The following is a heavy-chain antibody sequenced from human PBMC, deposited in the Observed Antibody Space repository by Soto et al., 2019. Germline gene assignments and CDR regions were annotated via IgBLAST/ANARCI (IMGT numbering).Heavy chain of an antibody. Sequence: GGSLRLSCAASGFTFSSYAVSWVRQAPGKGLEWVSAISGSGGSTYYADSVKGRFTISRDNSKNTLYLQMNSLRAEDTAVYYCAKVTLSYDYYDSSGHDGVDVWGQGTTVTVSS. V-gene: IGHV3-23*01. CDR2: ISGSGGST. CDR1: GFTFSSYA. D-gene: IGHD3-22*01. CDR3: AKVTLSYDYYDSSGHDGVDV. J-gene: IGHJ6*02.